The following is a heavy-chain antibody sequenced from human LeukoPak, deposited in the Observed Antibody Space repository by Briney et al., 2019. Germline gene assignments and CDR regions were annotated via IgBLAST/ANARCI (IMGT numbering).Heavy chain of an antibody. CDR2: ISSSGSFK. V-gene: IGHV3-21*01. D-gene: IGHD2-21*02. CDR1: GLTFNTYS. CDR3: ARDIRGGVTATPSGYFDD. J-gene: IGHJ4*02. Sequence: GGSLRLSCAPSGLTFNTYSTNWVRQAPGKWLEWVSSISSSGSFKYYPESVKGRFTISRHNAKNSLYLQMNSLRVEDTAVYYCARDIRGGVTATPSGYFDDWGQGTLVTVSS.